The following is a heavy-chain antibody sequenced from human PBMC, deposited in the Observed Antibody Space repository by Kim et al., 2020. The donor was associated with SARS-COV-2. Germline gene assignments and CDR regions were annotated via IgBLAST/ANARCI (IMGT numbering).Heavy chain of an antibody. Sequence: KSRVTRSVDTSKNQFSRKLSSVTAADTAVYYCARSVGSGWYGTAFDAFDIWGQGTMVTVSS. D-gene: IGHD6-19*01. V-gene: IGHV4-30-2*04. CDR3: ARSVGSGWYGTAFDAFDI. J-gene: IGHJ3*02.